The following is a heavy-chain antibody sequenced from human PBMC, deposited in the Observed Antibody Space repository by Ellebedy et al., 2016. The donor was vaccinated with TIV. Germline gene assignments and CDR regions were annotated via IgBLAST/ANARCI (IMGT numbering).Heavy chain of an antibody. Sequence: MPSETLSLTCAVSGASIGGYFWSWIRQPPGKGLEWIAYIHNGVTTGYNPSLKSRVTISEDTSKNQFSLILTSVTAADTAVYYCARHAGNAEYAFDFWGQGSPVTVSS. CDR2: IHNGVTT. J-gene: IGHJ4*02. CDR1: GASIGGYF. V-gene: IGHV4-59*08. CDR3: ARHAGNAEYAFDF. D-gene: IGHD2-2*01.